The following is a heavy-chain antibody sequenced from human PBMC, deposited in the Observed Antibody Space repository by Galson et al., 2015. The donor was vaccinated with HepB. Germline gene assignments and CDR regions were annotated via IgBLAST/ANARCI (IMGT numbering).Heavy chain of an antibody. V-gene: IGHV3-23*01. CDR2: ISDRGGST. J-gene: IGHJ4*02. CDR3: ARGEDGDYGDY. Sequence: SLRLSCAASGFTFSNYVMGWVRQAPGKGLEWVSGISDRGGSTYYADSVKGRFIISRDNSKNTLNLQMNRLRAEDTAVYYCARGEDGDYGDYWGQGTLVTVSP. D-gene: IGHD4-17*01. CDR1: GFTFSNYV.